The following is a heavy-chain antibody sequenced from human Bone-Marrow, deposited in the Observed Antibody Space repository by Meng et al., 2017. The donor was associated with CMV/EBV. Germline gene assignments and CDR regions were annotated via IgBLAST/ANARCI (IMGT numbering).Heavy chain of an antibody. D-gene: IGHD4/OR15-4a*01. J-gene: IGHJ5*02. CDR1: GYTFTSYG. Sequence: ASVKVSCKASGYTFTSYGISWVRQAPGQGLEWMGWISAYNGNTNYAQKLQGRVTMTTDTSTSTAYMELRSLSSDDTAVYYCARGEGYGGINWFAPWRQGTLVTVSS. V-gene: IGHV1-18*01. CDR3: ARGEGYGGINWFAP. CDR2: ISAYNGNT.